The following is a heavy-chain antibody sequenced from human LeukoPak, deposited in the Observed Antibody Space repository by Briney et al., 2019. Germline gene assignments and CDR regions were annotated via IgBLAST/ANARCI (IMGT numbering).Heavy chain of an antibody. V-gene: IGHV3-43D*03. CDR3: TKAPYSSSYEGFDQ. J-gene: IGHJ4*02. Sequence: WVSLRLSCAASGFIFDDYAMHWLRQAPGKGLEWFPVISWDGDSTHYADSVKGPFTVSRYNSKNSLYLQMNSLRVEDTDFYYCTKAPYSSSYEGFDQWGQGTLVNVSS. CDR2: ISWDGDST. CDR1: GFIFDDYA. D-gene: IGHD6-6*01.